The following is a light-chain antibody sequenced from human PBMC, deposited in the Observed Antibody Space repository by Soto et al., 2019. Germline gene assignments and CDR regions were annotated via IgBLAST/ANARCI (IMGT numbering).Light chain of an antibody. V-gene: IGKV1-13*02. CDR2: DAS. J-gene: IGKJ3*01. Sequence: ALQLTQSPSSLSASVGDRVTITCRASQGISSALAWYQQKPGKATNLLIYDASSLESGVPSRFSGSGSGTDFTLTISSLQPEDFATYYCQQFNSYPQTFGPGTKVDIK. CDR3: QQFNSYPQT. CDR1: QGISSA.